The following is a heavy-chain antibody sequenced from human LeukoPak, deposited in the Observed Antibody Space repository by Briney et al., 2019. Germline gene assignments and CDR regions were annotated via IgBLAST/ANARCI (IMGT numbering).Heavy chain of an antibody. Sequence: PGGSLRLSCAASGFTFSNYWMSWVRQAPGKGLEWVASIDQYGRAKYYVDSVRGRFTFSRDNTKNSLHLQMNSLRAEDTAVYYCARADSYGSILDYWGQGTRVLDSS. D-gene: IGHD5-18*01. V-gene: IGHV3-7*04. CDR1: GFTFSNYW. CDR2: IDQYGRAK. CDR3: ARADSYGSILDY. J-gene: IGHJ4*02.